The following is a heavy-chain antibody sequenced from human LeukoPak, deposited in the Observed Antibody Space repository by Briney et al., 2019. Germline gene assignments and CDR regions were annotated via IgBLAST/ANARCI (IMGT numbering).Heavy chain of an antibody. Sequence: SETLTLTCAVYGGSFSGYDWSWIRQPPGKGLEWIGEINHSGSTTYNPSLKSRVSTSVDTTKNTSSLKLGSVSAAGTAVYYCARGMTMVRGVIVGWFDSWGQGTRVTVSS. D-gene: IGHD3-10*01. V-gene: IGHV4-34*01. CDR2: INHSGST. J-gene: IGHJ5*01. CDR1: GGSFSGYD. CDR3: ARGMTMVRGVIVGWFDS.